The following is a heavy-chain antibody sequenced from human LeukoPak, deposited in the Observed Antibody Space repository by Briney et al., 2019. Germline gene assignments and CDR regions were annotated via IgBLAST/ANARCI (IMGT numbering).Heavy chain of an antibody. CDR1: GFTFDNYR. CDR2: VNADGGNT. Sequence: GGSLRLSCAASGFTFDNYRMSWVRQAPGKGLEWVSTVNADGGNTYYAGSVKGRFTISRDNSKSTLILQMNSLRVEDTALYYCTKRVKYGGTWDHFADWGQGTLVTVSS. J-gene: IGHJ4*02. D-gene: IGHD1-26*01. CDR3: TKRVKYGGTWDHFAD. V-gene: IGHV3-23*01.